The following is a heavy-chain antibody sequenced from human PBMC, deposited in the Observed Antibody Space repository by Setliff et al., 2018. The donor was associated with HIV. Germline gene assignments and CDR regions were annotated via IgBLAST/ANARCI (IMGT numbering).Heavy chain of an antibody. Sequence: ASVKVSCKASGYTFTDYYIHWVRQAPGQGLEWMGWINSASGGTKFAQKFLGRVTMTRDTSTNTAFMELRRLNSDDTATYFCVTSPGSFTSVDETEAGDYWGQGTLVTVSS. J-gene: IGHJ4*02. D-gene: IGHD6-25*01. CDR1: GYTFTDYY. CDR2: INSASGGT. V-gene: IGHV1-2*02. CDR3: VTSPGSFTSVDETEAGDY.